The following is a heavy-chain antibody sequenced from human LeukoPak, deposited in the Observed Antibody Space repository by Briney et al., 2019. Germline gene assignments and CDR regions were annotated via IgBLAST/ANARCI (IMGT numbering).Heavy chain of an antibody. CDR1: GFTVSSNY. Sequence: QAGGSLRLSCAASGFTVSSNYMSWVRQAPGKGLEWVSVIYSGGSTYYADSVKGRFTISRHNSKNTLYLQMNSLRAEDTAVYYCASRYCSGGSCFKSGPDDAFDIWGQGTMVTVSS. CDR3: ASRYCSGGSCFKSGPDDAFDI. V-gene: IGHV3-53*04. CDR2: IYSGGST. J-gene: IGHJ3*02. D-gene: IGHD2-15*01.